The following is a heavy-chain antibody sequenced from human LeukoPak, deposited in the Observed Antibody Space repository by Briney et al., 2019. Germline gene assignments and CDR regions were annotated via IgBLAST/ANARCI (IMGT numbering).Heavy chain of an antibody. CDR3: VRGFRGYYDSGSYP. Sequence: ASVKVSCKASGYTFTSYAMNWVRQAPGQGLEWMGWINTNTGNPTYAQGFTGRFVFSLDTSVSTAYLQISSLKAEDTAVYYCVRGFRGYYDSGSYPWGQGTLVTVSS. CDR2: INTNTGNP. D-gene: IGHD3-22*01. J-gene: IGHJ5*02. CDR1: GYTFTSYA. V-gene: IGHV7-4-1*02.